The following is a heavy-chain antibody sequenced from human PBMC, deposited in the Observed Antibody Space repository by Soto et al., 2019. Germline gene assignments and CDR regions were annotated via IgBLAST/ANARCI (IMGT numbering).Heavy chain of an antibody. CDR3: ARDREMYGGDVQVFDY. CDR1: GYTLTELS. V-gene: IGHV1-24*01. D-gene: IGHD5-12*01. J-gene: IGHJ4*02. Sequence: ASVKVSCKVSGYTLTELSMHWVRQAPGKGLEWMGGFDPEDGETIYAQKFQGRVTMTTDTSTSTAYMELRSLRSDDTAMYYCARDREMYGGDVQVFDYWGPGTLVTVSS. CDR2: FDPEDGET.